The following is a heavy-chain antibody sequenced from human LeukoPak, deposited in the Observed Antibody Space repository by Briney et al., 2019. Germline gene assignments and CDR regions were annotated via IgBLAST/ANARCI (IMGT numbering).Heavy chain of an antibody. Sequence: PSETLSLTCTVSGGSISSSSYYWGWIRQPPGKGLEWIGSIYYSGSTYYNPSLKSRVTISVDTSKNQFSLKLSSVTAADTAVYYCARERWDLPYNYYYYYYMDVWGKGTTVTVSS. CDR3: ARERWDLPYNYYYYYYMDV. D-gene: IGHD1-26*01. CDR1: GGSISSSSYY. V-gene: IGHV4-39*07. J-gene: IGHJ6*03. CDR2: IYYSGST.